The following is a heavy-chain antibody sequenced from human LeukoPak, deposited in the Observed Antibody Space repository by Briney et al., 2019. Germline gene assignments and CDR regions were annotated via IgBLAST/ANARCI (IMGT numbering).Heavy chain of an antibody. J-gene: IGHJ4*02. CDR1: GYTVTGYY. D-gene: IGHD1-26*01. CDR2: INPNSGGT. Sequence: ASVKVSCKASGYTVTGYYMHWVRQAPGQGLEWMGWINPNSGGTNYAQKFQGWVTMTRDTSINTAYMELSRLRSDATAVYYCAREVGATGETYFDYWGQGTLVTVSS. CDR3: AREVGATGETYFDY. V-gene: IGHV1-2*04.